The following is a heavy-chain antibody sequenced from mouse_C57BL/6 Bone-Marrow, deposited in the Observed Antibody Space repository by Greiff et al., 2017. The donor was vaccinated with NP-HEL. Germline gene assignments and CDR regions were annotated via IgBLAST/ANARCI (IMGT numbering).Heavy chain of an antibody. Sequence: VQLQQPGAELVMPGASVKLSCKASGYTFTSYWMNWVKQRPGQGLEWIGEIDPSDSYTNYNQKFKGKATLTVDKSSSTAYMQLSSLTSEDSAVYYCARRDYVAFAYWGQGTLVTVSA. V-gene: IGHV1-69*01. CDR1: GYTFTSYW. D-gene: IGHD2-4*01. CDR2: IDPSDSYT. J-gene: IGHJ3*01. CDR3: ARRDYVAFAY.